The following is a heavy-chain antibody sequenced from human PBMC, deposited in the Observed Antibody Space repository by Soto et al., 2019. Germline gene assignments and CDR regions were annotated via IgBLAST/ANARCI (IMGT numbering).Heavy chain of an antibody. CDR2: VISASGSV. J-gene: IGHJ1*01. CDR3: ARVGSRDAYNYVLDQ. CDR1: GRIFSSFP. Sequence: QVQVVQSGAEVKKPGSSVKISCTASGRIFSSFPTSWVRQVPGQGLEWMGGVISASGSVTYAPKFQGRVTMTAVNSAGIGYMELTSLTSEDTAIYYCARVGSRDAYNYVLDQWGPWTMVTVSS. D-gene: IGHD5-18*01. V-gene: IGHV1-69*06.